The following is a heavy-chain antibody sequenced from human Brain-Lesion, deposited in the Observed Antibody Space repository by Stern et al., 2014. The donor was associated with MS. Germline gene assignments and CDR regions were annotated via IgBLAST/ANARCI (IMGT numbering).Heavy chain of an antibody. CDR1: GFTFDDYA. Sequence: EAQPVQSGGDLVQPGRSLRLPCAAFGFTFDDYAMHWVRQAPGKGLAWVAGISWNSGTIGYADSVKGRFTTSRDNAYSSLYLQMNSLRPEDTALYYCARDITGSSAYFAYWGQGTLVTVSS. CDR3: ARDITGSSAYFAY. V-gene: IGHV3-9*01. CDR2: ISWNSGTI. D-gene: IGHD1-14*01. J-gene: IGHJ4*02.